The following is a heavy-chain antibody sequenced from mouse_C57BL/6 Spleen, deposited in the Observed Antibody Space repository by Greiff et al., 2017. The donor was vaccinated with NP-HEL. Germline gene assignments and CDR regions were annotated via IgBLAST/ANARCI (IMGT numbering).Heavy chain of an antibody. V-gene: IGHV5-9*01. Sequence: EVMLVESGGGLVKPGGSLKLSCAASGFTFSSYTMSWVRQTPEKRLEWVATISGGGGNTYYPDSVKGRFTISRDNAKNTPYLQMSSLRSEDTAVDYCAGPPSTVVGDWYFDVWGTGTTVTVSS. CDR3: AGPPSTVVGDWYFDV. CDR2: ISGGGGNT. CDR1: GFTFSSYT. D-gene: IGHD1-1*01. J-gene: IGHJ1*03.